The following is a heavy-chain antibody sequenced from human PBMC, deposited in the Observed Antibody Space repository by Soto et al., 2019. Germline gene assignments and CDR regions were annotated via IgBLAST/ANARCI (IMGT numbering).Heavy chain of an antibody. CDR3: ARLCPSSSSLGAFDI. CDR2: ISSSSSYI. CDR1: GFTFSSYS. D-gene: IGHD6-6*01. Sequence: GGSLRLSCAASGFTFSSYSMNWVRQAPGKGLEWVSSISSSSSYIYYADSVKGRFTISRDNAKNSLYLQMNSLRAEDTAVYYCARLCPSSSSLGAFDIWGQGTMVTVSS. V-gene: IGHV3-21*01. J-gene: IGHJ3*02.